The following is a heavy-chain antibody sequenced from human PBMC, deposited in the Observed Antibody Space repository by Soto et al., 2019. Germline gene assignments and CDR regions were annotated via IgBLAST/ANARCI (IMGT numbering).Heavy chain of an antibody. CDR2: INSDNGNT. J-gene: IGHJ6*02. CDR3: AMVDNYVTPTPQDV. V-gene: IGHV1-18*01. CDR1: GYTFSNSG. Sequence: GASVKVSCKASGYTFSNSGISWVRQAPGQGLEWLGWINSDNGNTNYASKVQGRLTMTTDTSTSTAYMDLGSLTSDDTAVYYCAMVDNYVTPTPQDVWGQGTTVTVSS. D-gene: IGHD3-16*01.